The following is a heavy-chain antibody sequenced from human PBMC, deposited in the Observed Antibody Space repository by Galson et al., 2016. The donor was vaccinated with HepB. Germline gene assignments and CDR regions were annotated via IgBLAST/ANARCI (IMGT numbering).Heavy chain of an antibody. CDR3: ARPYYYDSSGFDS. CDR2: ISYDGNRK. D-gene: IGHD3-22*01. V-gene: IGHV3-30-3*01. Sequence: SLRLSCAASEFTFSSFAMHWVRQAPGKGLEWVAMISYDGNRKYYADSVKGRFTISRDNSKNTLYLQMNSLGAEDTAVYYCARPYYYDSSGFDSWDHGTLVTVSS. CDR1: EFTFSSFA. J-gene: IGHJ4*01.